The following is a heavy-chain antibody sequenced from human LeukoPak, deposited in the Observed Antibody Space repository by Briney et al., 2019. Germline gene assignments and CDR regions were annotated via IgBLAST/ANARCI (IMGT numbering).Heavy chain of an antibody. D-gene: IGHD4-17*01. CDR3: AKDHAVTTYAYYYYMDV. J-gene: IGHJ6*03. CDR1: GFTFSSYG. V-gene: IGHV3-30*02. CDR2: IRYDGSNK. Sequence: PGGSLRLSCAASGFTFSSYGIHWVRQAPGKGLEWVAFIRYDGSNKYYADSVKGRFTISRDNSKNTLYLQMNSLRAEDTAVYYCAKDHAVTTYAYYYYMDVWGKGTTVTVSS.